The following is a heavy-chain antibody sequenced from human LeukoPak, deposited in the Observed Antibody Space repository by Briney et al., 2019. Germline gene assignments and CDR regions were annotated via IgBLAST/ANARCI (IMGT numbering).Heavy chain of an antibody. CDR3: ARDLAAARLDF. D-gene: IGHD6-6*01. CDR1: GFIFSNHG. V-gene: IGHV3-33*01. Sequence: GGSLRLSCAASGFIFSNHGMHWVRQPPGKGMEWVANIWYDGSQEYYADTVKGRFNISRDISKNTLYLQMNSLRAEDTSVYYCARDLAAARLDFRGQGTLVTVSS. CDR2: IWYDGSQE. J-gene: IGHJ4*02.